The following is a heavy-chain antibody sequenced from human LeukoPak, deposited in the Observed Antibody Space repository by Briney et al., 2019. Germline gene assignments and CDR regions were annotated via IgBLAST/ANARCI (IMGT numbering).Heavy chain of an antibody. Sequence: SGGSLRLSCAASGFTFSDYWMHWVRQAPGKGLVWVSRINTDGSSTNYADSVKGRFTISRDNAKNSLYLQMNSLRAEDTAVYYCASSRTYYDFWSGYYPRRDAFDIWGQGTMVTVSS. J-gene: IGHJ3*02. V-gene: IGHV3-74*01. D-gene: IGHD3-3*01. CDR3: ASSRTYYDFWSGYYPRRDAFDI. CDR2: INTDGSST. CDR1: GFTFSDYW.